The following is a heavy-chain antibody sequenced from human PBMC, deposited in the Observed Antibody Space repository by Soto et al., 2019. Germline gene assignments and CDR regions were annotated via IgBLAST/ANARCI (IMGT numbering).Heavy chain of an antibody. CDR2: ISGSGGST. CDR1: GFTFSSYA. V-gene: IGHV3-23*01. J-gene: IGHJ4*02. CDR3: AKDTSGGWLLLSGPFDY. Sequence: PGGSLRLSCAASGFTFSSYAMSWVRQAPGKGLEWVSAISGSGGSTYYADSVKGRFTISRDNSKNTLYLQMNSLRAEDTAVYYCAKDTSGGWLLLSGPFDYWGQGTLVTVSS. D-gene: IGHD3-22*01.